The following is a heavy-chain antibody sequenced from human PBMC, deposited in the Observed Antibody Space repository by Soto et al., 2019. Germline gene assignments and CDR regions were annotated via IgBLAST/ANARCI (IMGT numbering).Heavy chain of an antibody. CDR3: AKTPRGAVVVVPAAIAPWFDP. D-gene: IGHD2-2*02. CDR1: GFTFSSYA. CDR2: ISGSGGST. V-gene: IGHV3-23*01. J-gene: IGHJ5*02. Sequence: RRLSCAASGFTFSSYAMSWVRQAPGKGLEWVSAISGSGGSTYYADSVKGRFTISRDNSKNTLYLQMNSLRAEDTAVYYCAKTPRGAVVVVPAAIAPWFDPWRQGTLVTVSS.